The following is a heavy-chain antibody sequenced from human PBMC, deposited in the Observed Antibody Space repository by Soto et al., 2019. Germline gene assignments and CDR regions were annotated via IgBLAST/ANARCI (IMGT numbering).Heavy chain of an antibody. CDR1: RGAFNSKT. Sequence: SSAEASSEACRGAFNSKTMSWVRQSPGQGLEWMGRIIPILGIANYAQKFQGRVTITADKSTSTAYMELSSLRSEDTAVYYCARGVVVVPAAREGGYYGMDVWGQGTTVTVSS. CDR2: IIPILGIA. V-gene: IGHV1-69*02. CDR3: ARGVVVVPAAREGGYYGMDV. D-gene: IGHD2-2*01. J-gene: IGHJ6*02.